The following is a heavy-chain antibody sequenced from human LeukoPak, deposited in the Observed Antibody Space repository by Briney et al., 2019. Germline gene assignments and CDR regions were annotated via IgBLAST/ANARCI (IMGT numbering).Heavy chain of an antibody. CDR3: ARERVPSRYFDS. J-gene: IGHJ4*02. Sequence: GGSLRLSCAASGFIFNSHWINWVHQAPGKGLEWVANIAPDGSETYFEDSVKGRFTISRDNTKNSVFLQMNSLRAEDTAVYYCARERVPSRYFDSWGQGTLVTVSS. CDR2: IAPDGSET. CDR1: GFIFNSHW. V-gene: IGHV3-7*01.